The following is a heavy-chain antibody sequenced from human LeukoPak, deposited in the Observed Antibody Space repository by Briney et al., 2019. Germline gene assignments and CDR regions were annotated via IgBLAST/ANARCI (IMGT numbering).Heavy chain of an antibody. J-gene: IGHJ4*02. D-gene: IGHD4-17*01. CDR2: INHSGST. CDR3: ARHDPYDYGDYKPGFNFDY. V-gene: IGHV4-34*01. CDR1: GGSFSGYY. Sequence: SETLSLTCAVYGGSFSGYYWSWIRQPPGKGLEWIGEINHSGSTNYNPSLKSRVTISVDTSKNQFSLKLSSVTAADTAVYYCARHDPYDYGDYKPGFNFDYWGQGALVTVSS.